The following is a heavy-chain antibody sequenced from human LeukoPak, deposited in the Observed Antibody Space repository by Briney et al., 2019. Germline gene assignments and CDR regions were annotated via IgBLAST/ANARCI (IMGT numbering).Heavy chain of an antibody. D-gene: IGHD3-3*01. CDR2: IKSDGITT. CDR1: GFTFTNYW. V-gene: IGHV3-74*01. Sequence: GGSLRLSCAASGFTFTNYWIHWVRQAPGKGLMWISRIKSDGITTNYADSVKGRFTISRDNAKNTVYLQMNSLRAEDTAVYHCARGMFGGYCTDYWGQGTWVPVSS. J-gene: IGHJ4*02. CDR3: ARGMFGGYCTDY.